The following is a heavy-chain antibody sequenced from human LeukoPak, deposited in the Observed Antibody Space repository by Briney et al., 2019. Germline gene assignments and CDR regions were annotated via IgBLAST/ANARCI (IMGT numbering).Heavy chain of an antibody. Sequence: PGGSLRLSCAASGIAVSTNYMSWVRQAPGKGLERVSVIYSGGSTYYPASVKGRFTISRDSSKNTLYLQMNSLRPEDTAVYYCARLSDSSGYGAFDIWGQGTMVTVSS. CDR1: GIAVSTNY. D-gene: IGHD3-22*01. CDR2: IYSGGST. J-gene: IGHJ3*02. CDR3: ARLSDSSGYGAFDI. V-gene: IGHV3-53*05.